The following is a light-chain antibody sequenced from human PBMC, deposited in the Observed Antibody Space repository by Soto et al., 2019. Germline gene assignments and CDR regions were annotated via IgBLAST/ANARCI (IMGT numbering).Light chain of an antibody. Sequence: QSALTQPRSVSGSPGQSVTISCTGTSSDVGDYNHVSWYQQHPGKAPKLMIYDVTRRPSGVPDRFSGSKSGNTASLTISGLRAEDEADYYCCAFAGSYTGVFGGGTKVTVL. J-gene: IGLJ3*02. CDR3: CAFAGSYTGV. V-gene: IGLV2-11*01. CDR2: DVT. CDR1: SSDVGDYNH.